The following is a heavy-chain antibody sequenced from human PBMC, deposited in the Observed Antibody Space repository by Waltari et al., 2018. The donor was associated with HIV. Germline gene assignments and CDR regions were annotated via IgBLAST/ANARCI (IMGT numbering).Heavy chain of an antibody. CDR1: SSYG. D-gene: IGHD5-18*01. CDR3: AKPAAMASYGMDV. CDR2: ISYDGSNK. V-gene: IGHV3-30*18. Sequence: SSYGMHWVRQAPGKGLEWVAVISYDGSNKYYADSVKGRFTISRDNSKNTLYLQMNSLRAEDTAVYYCAKPAAMASYGMDVWGQGTTVTVSS. J-gene: IGHJ6*02.